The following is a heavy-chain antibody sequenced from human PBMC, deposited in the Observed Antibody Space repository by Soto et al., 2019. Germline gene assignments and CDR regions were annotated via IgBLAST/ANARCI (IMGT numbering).Heavy chain of an antibody. V-gene: IGHV1-3*01. CDR2: INAGNGNT. CDR3: ATGRDILTGYYFDY. J-gene: IGHJ4*02. CDR1: GYTFTSYA. D-gene: IGHD3-9*01. Sequence: GASVKDSCKASGYTFTSYAMHWVRQAPGQRLEWMGWINAGNGNTKYSQKFQGRVTITRDTSASTAYMELSSLRSEDTAVYYCATGRDILTGYYFDYWGQGTLVTVSS.